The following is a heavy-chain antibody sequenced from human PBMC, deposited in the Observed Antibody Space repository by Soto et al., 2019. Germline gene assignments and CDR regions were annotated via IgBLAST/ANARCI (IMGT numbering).Heavy chain of an antibody. CDR1: GYTFTSYG. CDR3: ARDMDCTNGVCPSWFDP. V-gene: IGHV1-18*01. Sequence: ASLKVSCKASGYTFTSYGISWVRQAPGQGLEWMGWISAYNGNTNYAQKLQGRVTMTTDTSTSTAYMELRSLRSDDTAVYYCARDMDCTNGVCPSWFDPWGQGTLVTVSS. CDR2: ISAYNGNT. J-gene: IGHJ5*02. D-gene: IGHD2-8*01.